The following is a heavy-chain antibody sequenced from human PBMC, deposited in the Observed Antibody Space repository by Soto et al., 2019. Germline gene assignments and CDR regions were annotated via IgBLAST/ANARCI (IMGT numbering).Heavy chain of an antibody. CDR2: IYYSGRT. D-gene: IGHD1-20*01. J-gene: IGHJ4*02. CDR3: ATSQKGYNWNYFDH. CDR1: GVSISSGGYY. V-gene: IGHV4-31*03. Sequence: SETLSLTCTVSGVSISSGGYYWGWIRQHPGKGLEWIGNIYYSGRTYYNPSLKSRVIMSVDTSKNHFSLKVSGVSAADTAVYYCATSQKGYNWNYFDHWGQGALVTVSS.